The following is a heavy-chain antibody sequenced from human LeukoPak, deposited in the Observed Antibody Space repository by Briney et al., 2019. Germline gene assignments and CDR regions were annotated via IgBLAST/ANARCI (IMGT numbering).Heavy chain of an antibody. CDR2: FDPEDGET. J-gene: IGHJ4*02. D-gene: IGHD3-22*01. CDR3: ATETVVIRSGAHRGLDY. CDR1: GYTLTELS. Sequence: ASVKVSCKASGYTLTELSMHWVRQAPGKGLEWMGGFDPEDGETIYAQKFQGRITMTEDTSTDTAYMELSSLRSEDTAVYYCATETVVIRSGAHRGLDYWGQGTLVTVSS. V-gene: IGHV1-24*01.